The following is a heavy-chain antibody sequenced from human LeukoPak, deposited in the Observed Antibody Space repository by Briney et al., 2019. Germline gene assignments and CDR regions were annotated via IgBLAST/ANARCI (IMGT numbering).Heavy chain of an antibody. CDR3: AKTLAPGYYYDSSGYTDAFDI. V-gene: IGHV3-30*02. J-gene: IGHJ3*02. CDR2: IRYDGSNK. D-gene: IGHD3-22*01. Sequence: GGSLRLSCAASGFTFSSYGMHWVRQAPGKGLEWVAFIRYDGSNKYYADSVKGRFTISRDNSKNTLYLQMNSLRAEDTAVYYCAKTLAPGYYYDSSGYTDAFDIWGQGTMVTVPS. CDR1: GFTFSSYG.